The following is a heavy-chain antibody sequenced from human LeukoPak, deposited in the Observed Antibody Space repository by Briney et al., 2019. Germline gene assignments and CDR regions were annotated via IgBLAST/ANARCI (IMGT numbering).Heavy chain of an antibody. J-gene: IGHJ1*01. CDR3: ARARGYYYSEYFQH. CDR1: GGSISSYY. D-gene: IGHD3-22*01. V-gene: IGHV4-4*07. Sequence: SETLSLTRAVSGGSISSYYWSWIRHPAGKGLEWIGRISTSGSTNYNTSIKSRVTMSVDTSKNQFSLKLSSVPAAETAVYYCARARGYYYSEYFQHWGQGTLVTVSS. CDR2: ISTSGST.